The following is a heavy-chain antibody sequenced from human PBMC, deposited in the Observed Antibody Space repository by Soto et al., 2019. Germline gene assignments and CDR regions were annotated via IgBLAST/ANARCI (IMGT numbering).Heavy chain of an antibody. D-gene: IGHD6-13*01. J-gene: IGHJ6*02. CDR2: ISGSGGVT. CDR1: GFTFSSYA. CDR3: AKSQRGYSSSDMDV. V-gene: IGHV3-23*01. Sequence: PGGSLRLSCAASGFTFSSYAVSWVRQAPGKGLEWVSTISGSGGVTYYADSVKGRFTISRDNSKNTLYLQMYSLRAEDTAVYYCAKSQRGYSSSDMDVWGQGTTVTVSS.